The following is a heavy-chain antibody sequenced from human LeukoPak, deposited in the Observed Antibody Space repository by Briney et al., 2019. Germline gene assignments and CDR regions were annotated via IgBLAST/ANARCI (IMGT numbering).Heavy chain of an antibody. Sequence: GGSLRLSCAASGFTFSNYAMSWVRQAPGKGLEWVSTISTGGGSTYYADSVKGRFPISRDNSKNTLYLQMNTLRAEDTAVYSCAKNGRGYSSDYFDYWGQGTLVTVSS. D-gene: IGHD5-18*01. CDR1: GFTFSNYA. CDR3: AKNGRGYSSDYFDY. CDR2: ISTGGGST. J-gene: IGHJ4*02. V-gene: IGHV3-23*01.